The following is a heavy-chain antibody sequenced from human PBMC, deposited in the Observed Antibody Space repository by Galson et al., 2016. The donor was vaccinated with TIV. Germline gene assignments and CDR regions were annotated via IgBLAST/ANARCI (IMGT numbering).Heavy chain of an antibody. V-gene: IGHV3-9*01. CDR1: GFTFDDYA. J-gene: IGHJ6*02. CDR2: ISWNSGSI. D-gene: IGHD5-18*01. Sequence: SLRLSCAASGFTFDDYAMHWVRQAPGKGLEWVSGISWNSGSIGYEDSVKGRFTISRDNAKNSLYLQMNSLRAEDTALYYCATDGEAGYSYGSIYYYYGMGVWGQGTTVTVSS. CDR3: ATDGEAGYSYGSIYYYYGMGV.